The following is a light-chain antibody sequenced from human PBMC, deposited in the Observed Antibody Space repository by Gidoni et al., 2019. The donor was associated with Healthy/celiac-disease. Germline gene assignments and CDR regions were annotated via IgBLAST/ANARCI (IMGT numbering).Light chain of an antibody. CDR1: SLRSYY. CDR2: GTN. J-gene: IGLJ2*01. V-gene: IGLV3-19*01. Sequence: SSELTQDPAVSVALGQTVRITCQGDSLRSYYASWYQQKPGKAPVLVIYGTNNRPSGIPDRFSGSSSGDTASLTITGAQAEDDADYYCNSRDSSGNHPVFGGGTKLTVL. CDR3: NSRDSSGNHPV.